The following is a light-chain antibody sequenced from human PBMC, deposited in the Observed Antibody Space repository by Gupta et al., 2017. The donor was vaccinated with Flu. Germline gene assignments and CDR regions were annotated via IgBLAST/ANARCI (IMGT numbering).Light chain of an antibody. CDR3: SSYAGSNNPHVV. CDR1: SSDVGGYNY. J-gene: IGLJ2*01. V-gene: IGLV2-8*01. Sequence: QSALTPPPSASGSPGQSVTISCTVTSSDVGGYNYVSWYQQHPGKAPKLMIYEVSKRPSGVPDRFSGSKSGNTAALTVSGLQAEDEADYYCSSYAGSNNPHVVFGGGTKLTVL. CDR2: EVS.